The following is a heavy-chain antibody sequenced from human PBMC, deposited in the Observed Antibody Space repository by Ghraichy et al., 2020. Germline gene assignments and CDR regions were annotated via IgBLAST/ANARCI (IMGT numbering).Heavy chain of an antibody. Sequence: GSLKLSCAVYGGSFSGYYWSWIRQPPGKGLEWIGEINHSGSTNYNPSLKSRVTISVDTSKNQFSLKLSSVTAADTAVYYCARGKNYYGSGRNWFDPWGQGTLVTVSS. D-gene: IGHD3-10*01. CDR2: INHSGST. CDR1: GGSFSGYY. CDR3: ARGKNYYGSGRNWFDP. J-gene: IGHJ5*02. V-gene: IGHV4-34*01.